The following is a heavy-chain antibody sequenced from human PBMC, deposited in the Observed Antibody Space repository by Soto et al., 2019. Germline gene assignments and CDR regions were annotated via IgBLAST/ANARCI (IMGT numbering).Heavy chain of an antibody. Sequence: SETLSLTCTVSGGSISSSSYYWGWIRQPPGKGLEWIGSIYYSGSTYYNPSLKSRVTISVDTSKNQFSLKLSSVTAADTAVYYCARVDTVTTNYYYGMDVWGQGTTVTVSS. CDR1: GGSISSSSYY. J-gene: IGHJ6*02. CDR3: ARVDTVTTNYYYGMDV. CDR2: IYYSGST. D-gene: IGHD4-17*01. V-gene: IGHV4-39*01.